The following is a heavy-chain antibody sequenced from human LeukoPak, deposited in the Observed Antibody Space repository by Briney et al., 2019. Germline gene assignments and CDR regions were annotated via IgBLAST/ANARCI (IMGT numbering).Heavy chain of an antibody. J-gene: IGHJ3*01. V-gene: IGHV1-18*01. CDR3: ARTFYDFWSGFSNYDSFHV. D-gene: IGHD3-3*01. Sequence: ASVKVSCKASGYTFTNYGIIWVRQAPGRGLEWMGWNSAYNDNTNYAQKFQGRVTMTTDTSTNTAYMELRSLTSDDTAVYYCARTFYDFWSGFSNYDSFHVWGQGTLVTVSS. CDR1: GYTFTNYG. CDR2: NSAYNDNT.